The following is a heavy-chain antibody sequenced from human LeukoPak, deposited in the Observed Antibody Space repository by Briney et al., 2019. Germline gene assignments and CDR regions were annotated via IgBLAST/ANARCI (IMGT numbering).Heavy chain of an antibody. D-gene: IGHD6-6*01. CDR1: GFTFSSYW. V-gene: IGHV3-74*01. CDR3: ARASPSIAARPVFY. J-gene: IGHJ4*02. CDR2: INSAGSST. Sequence: QAGGSLRLSCAASGFTFSSYWMPWVRQAPGKGLVWVSRINSAGSSTSYADSVKVRFTISRDNAKNTLYLQMNSLRAEDTAVYYCARASPSIAARPVFYWGQGTLVTVSS.